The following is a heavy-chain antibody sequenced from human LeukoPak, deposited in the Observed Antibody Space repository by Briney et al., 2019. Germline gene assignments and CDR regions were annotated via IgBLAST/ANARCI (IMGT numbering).Heavy chain of an antibody. J-gene: IGHJ4*02. Sequence: GRSLRLSCAASGFTFDDYAMHWVRQAPGKGLEWVSGISWNSGSIGYADSVKGRFTFSRDNAKNSLYLQMNSLRAEDTALYYCAKASTYYYDSSGYLTNWGQGTLVTVSS. CDR3: AKASTYYYDSSGYLTN. D-gene: IGHD3-22*01. CDR1: GFTFDDYA. CDR2: ISWNSGSI. V-gene: IGHV3-9*01.